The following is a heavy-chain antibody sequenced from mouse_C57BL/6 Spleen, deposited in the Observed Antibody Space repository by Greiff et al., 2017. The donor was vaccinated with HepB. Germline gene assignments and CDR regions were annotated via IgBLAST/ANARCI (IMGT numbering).Heavy chain of an antibody. CDR3: ARVIDGYYAFFAY. D-gene: IGHD2-3*01. V-gene: IGHV1-81*01. CDR2: IYPRSGNT. J-gene: IGHJ3*01. CDR1: GYTFTSYG. Sequence: QVQLQQSGAELARPGASVKLSCKASGYTFTSYGISWVKQRTGQGLEWIGEIYPRSGNTYYNEKFKGKATLTADKSSSTAYMELRSLTSEDSAVYFCARVIDGYYAFFAYWGQGTLVTVSA.